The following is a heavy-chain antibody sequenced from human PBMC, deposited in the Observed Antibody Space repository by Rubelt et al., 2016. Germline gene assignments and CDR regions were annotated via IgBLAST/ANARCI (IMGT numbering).Heavy chain of an antibody. V-gene: IGHV4-34*01. D-gene: IGHD2-21*01. CDR2: INHRGET. Sequence: QVQLQQWGAGLLKPSETLSLSCAVYGGPFSGYYWSWVRQSPGKGLEWIGDINHRGETNYNPSLQSRVIISVDTSKNQFSLTLNTVTVADTAVYDCARDVVVTRLVDYWGQGILVTVSS. CDR3: ARDVVVTRLVDY. J-gene: IGHJ4*02. CDR1: GGPFSGYY.